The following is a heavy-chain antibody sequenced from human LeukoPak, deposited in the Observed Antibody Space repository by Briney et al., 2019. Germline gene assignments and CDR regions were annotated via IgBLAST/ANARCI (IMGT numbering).Heavy chain of an antibody. V-gene: IGHV3-74*01. Sequence: GGSLRLSCAASGFTSSNYWMHWVRQAPGKGLVWVSRINSDGSDTSYADSVKGRFTISRENAKNTLYLQMNSLRAEDTAVYYCARSWGTSGWENFDYWGQGTLVTVSS. J-gene: IGHJ4*02. CDR1: GFTSSNYW. CDR2: INSDGSDT. CDR3: ARSWGTSGWENFDY. D-gene: IGHD6-19*01.